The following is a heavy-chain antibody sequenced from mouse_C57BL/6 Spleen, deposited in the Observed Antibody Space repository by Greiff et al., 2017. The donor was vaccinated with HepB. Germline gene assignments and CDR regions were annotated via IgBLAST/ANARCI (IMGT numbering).Heavy chain of an antibody. Sequence: VQLQQPGAELVMPGASVKLSCKASGYTFTSYWMHWVKQRPGQGLEWIGEIDPSDSYTNYNQKFKGKSTLTVDKSSSTAYMQLSSLTSEDSAVYYCARFPYDGYCAAYAMDYWDQGTSVTVSS. CDR3: ARFPYDGYCAAYAMDY. D-gene: IGHD2-3*01. V-gene: IGHV1-69*01. CDR2: IDPSDSYT. CDR1: GYTFTSYW. J-gene: IGHJ4*01.